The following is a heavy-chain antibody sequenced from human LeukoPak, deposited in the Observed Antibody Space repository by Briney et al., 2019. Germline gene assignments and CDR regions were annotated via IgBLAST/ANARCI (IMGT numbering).Heavy chain of an antibody. V-gene: IGHV3-30-3*01. Sequence: GGSLRLSCAASGFTFSSYAMHWVRQAPGKGLEWVAVISYDGSNKYYADSVKGRFTISRDNSKNTLYLQMNSLRAEDTAVYYCAKDLNRYSSSWYYFDYWGQGTLVTVSS. CDR3: AKDLNRYSSSWYYFDY. CDR2: ISYDGSNK. J-gene: IGHJ4*02. D-gene: IGHD6-13*01. CDR1: GFTFSSYA.